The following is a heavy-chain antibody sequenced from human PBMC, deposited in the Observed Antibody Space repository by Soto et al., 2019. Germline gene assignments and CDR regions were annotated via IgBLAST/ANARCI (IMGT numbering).Heavy chain of an antibody. D-gene: IGHD3-10*01. CDR2: IGSDGTT. V-gene: IGHV3-13*01. J-gene: IGHJ4*02. CDR3: PRRDCSVGSYHCAGFDF. CDR1: GFTFSEYY. Sequence: GGSLRLSCADSGFTFSEYYMHWVRQPTGKGLEWVSGIGSDGTTSYTGYVKGRFTISRENAKTSSYLHMYGLRDGDTAVYYCPRRDCSVGSYHCAGFDFWGQGTLVTVSS.